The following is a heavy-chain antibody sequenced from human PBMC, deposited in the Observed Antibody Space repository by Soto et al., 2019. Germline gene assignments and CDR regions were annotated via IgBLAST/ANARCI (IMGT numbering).Heavy chain of an antibody. J-gene: IGHJ4*02. CDR1: GFTVSSYG. V-gene: IGHV3-30*18. D-gene: IGHD6-19*01. CDR2: ISYDGSNK. Sequence: RVSLRVSCAASGFTVSSYGMHWVRQAPGKGLEWVAVISYDGSNKYYADSVKGRFTISRDNSKNTLYLQMNSLRAEDTAVYYCAKDRYSSGFFDYWGQGTLVTVSS. CDR3: AKDRYSSGFFDY.